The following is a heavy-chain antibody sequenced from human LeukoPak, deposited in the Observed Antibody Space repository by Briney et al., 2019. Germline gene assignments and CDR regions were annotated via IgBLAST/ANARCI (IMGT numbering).Heavy chain of an antibody. Sequence: ASVKVSCKSSGYTFNTYGITWVRQAPGQGLEWMGWISGYNVNTNYAQKFQGRVTMTSDTSTSTAYMELRSLRSDDTAVHYCARGDTAMVQTSFDYWGQGTLVTVSS. D-gene: IGHD5-18*01. CDR2: ISGYNVNT. J-gene: IGHJ4*02. V-gene: IGHV1-18*01. CDR1: GYTFNTYG. CDR3: ARGDTAMVQTSFDY.